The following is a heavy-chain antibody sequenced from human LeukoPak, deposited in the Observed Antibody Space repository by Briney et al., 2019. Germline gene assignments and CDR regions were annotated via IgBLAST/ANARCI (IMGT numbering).Heavy chain of an antibody. Sequence: ASVKVSCKASGYTFTDYYMHWVRQAPGRGLEWVGLINPSGSRTICAQKFQGRVTMTRDTSTSTDYMELSSLTSEDTAVYYCARATTVPNWFDPWGQGTLVTVSS. CDR2: INPSGSRT. CDR1: GYTFTDYY. J-gene: IGHJ5*02. CDR3: ARATTVPNWFDP. D-gene: IGHD4-17*01. V-gene: IGHV1-46*01.